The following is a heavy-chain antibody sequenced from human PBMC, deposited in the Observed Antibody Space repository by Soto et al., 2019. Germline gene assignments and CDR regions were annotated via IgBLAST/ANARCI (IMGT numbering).Heavy chain of an antibody. CDR2: IYPGDSDT. CDR1: GYSFTSYW. V-gene: IGHV5-51*01. J-gene: IGHJ5*02. CDR3: ARRSSRIRNWFDP. Sequence: GESPKISCKGSGYSFTSYWIGWVRQMPGKGLEWMGIIYPGDSDTRYSPSFQGQVTISADKSISTAYLQWSSLKASDTAMYYCARRSSRIRNWFDPWGQGTLVTVSS. D-gene: IGHD3-10*01.